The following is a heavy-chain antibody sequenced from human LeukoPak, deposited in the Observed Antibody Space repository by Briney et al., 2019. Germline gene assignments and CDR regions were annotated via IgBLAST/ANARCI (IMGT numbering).Heavy chain of an antibody. V-gene: IGHV3-30-3*01. J-gene: IGHJ6*03. Sequence: GGSLRLSCAASGVTFSSYAMHWVRPAPGKGLEWVAVISYDGSNKYYADSVKGRFTISRDNAKNSLYLQMNSLRAEDTAVYYCARDGAGDQPWYYMDVWGKGTTVTVSS. CDR1: GVTFSSYA. D-gene: IGHD3-10*01. CDR3: ARDGAGDQPWYYMDV. CDR2: ISYDGSNK.